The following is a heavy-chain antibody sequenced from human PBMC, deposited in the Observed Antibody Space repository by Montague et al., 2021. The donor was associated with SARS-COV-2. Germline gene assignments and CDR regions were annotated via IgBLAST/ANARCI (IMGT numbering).Heavy chain of an antibody. V-gene: IGHV4-34*01. J-gene: IGHJ6*02. Sequence: SETLSLTCAVYGGSFSGYYWSWIRQPPGKGLEWIGEINHSGSTNYNPSLKSRVTISVDTSKNQFSLKLSSVTAADTAVYYCARGPVDDNCSGGSCYPRYYYGMDVWGQGTTVTVSS. CDR1: GGSFSGYY. CDR3: ARGPVDDNCSGGSCYPRYYYGMDV. D-gene: IGHD2-15*01. CDR2: INHSGST.